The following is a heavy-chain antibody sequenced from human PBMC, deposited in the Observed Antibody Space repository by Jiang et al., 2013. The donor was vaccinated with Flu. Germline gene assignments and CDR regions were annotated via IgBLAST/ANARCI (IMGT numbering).Heavy chain of an antibody. CDR3: ARDATTPKFDY. V-gene: IGHV3-74*03. Sequence: LSCAASGFTFSGHWMHWVRQAPGKGLVWVSRINSDGSSTTNADSVRGRFTISRDNAKNTLYLQMNSLRVEDTAIYYCARDATTPKFDYWGQGTLVTVSS. CDR2: INSDGSST. J-gene: IGHJ4*02. D-gene: IGHD1-14*01. CDR1: GFTFSGHW.